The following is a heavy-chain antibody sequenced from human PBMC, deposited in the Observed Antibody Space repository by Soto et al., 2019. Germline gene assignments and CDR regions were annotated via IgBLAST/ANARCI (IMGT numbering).Heavy chain of an antibody. CDR1: GGSVSSDY. D-gene: IGHD6-19*01. Sequence: PSETLSLTCTVSGGSVSSDYWSWIRQPPGKGLEWIGYTHNSGNTDYNPSLKSRVTISLDASRNEFSLSLRSVTAADTAAYYCAKGGWYEDHWGQGTLVTVSS. V-gene: IGHV4-59*08. CDR3: AKGGWYEDH. CDR2: THNSGNT. J-gene: IGHJ4*02.